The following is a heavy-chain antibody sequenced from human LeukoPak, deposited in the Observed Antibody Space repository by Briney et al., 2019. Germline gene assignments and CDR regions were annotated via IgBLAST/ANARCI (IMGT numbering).Heavy chain of an antibody. J-gene: IGHJ5*02. CDR2: IKQDGSEK. V-gene: IGHV3-7*01. CDR1: GFTFSSYW. D-gene: IGHD6-13*01. Sequence: GGSLRLSCAASGFTFSSYWMSWVRQAPGKGLEWVANIKQDGSEKYYVDSVKGRFTISRDNAKNSLYLQMNSLRAEDTAVYYCARGGAFPLGQQGGNWFGPWGQGTLVTVSS. CDR3: ARGGAFPLGQQGGNWFGP.